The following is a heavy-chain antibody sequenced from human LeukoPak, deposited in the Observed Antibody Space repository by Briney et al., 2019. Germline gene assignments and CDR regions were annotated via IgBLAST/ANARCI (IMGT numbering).Heavy chain of an antibody. CDR2: ISSSSSYI. CDR1: GFTFSSYS. J-gene: IGHJ4*02. D-gene: IGHD2-2*02. Sequence: GGSLRLSCAASGFTFSSYSMIWVRQAPGKGLEWDSSISSSSSYIYYADSVKGRFTISRDNAKNSLYLQMNSLRAEDTAVYYCARDCSSTSCYTDYWGQGTLVTVSS. CDR3: ARDCSSTSCYTDY. V-gene: IGHV3-21*01.